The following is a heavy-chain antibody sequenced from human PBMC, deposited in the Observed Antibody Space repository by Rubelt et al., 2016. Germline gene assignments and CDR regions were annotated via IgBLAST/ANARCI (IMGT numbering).Heavy chain of an antibody. D-gene: IGHD4-17*01. CDR3: ARGPLLDGDPFDY. J-gene: IGHJ4*02. V-gene: IGHV1-58*01. Sequence: VQSGAEVKKPGSSVKVSCKASGLTFTSSAVQWVRQARGQRLEWIGWIVVGSGNTKYAQKFQERVTITRDMSTSTAYMELSSLRSEDTAVYYCARGPLLDGDPFDYWGQGTLVTVSS. CDR2: IVVGSGNT. CDR1: GLTFTSSA.